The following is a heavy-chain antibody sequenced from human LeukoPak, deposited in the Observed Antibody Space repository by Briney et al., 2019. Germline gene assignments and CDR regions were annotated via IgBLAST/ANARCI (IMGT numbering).Heavy chain of an antibody. Sequence: ASVKVSCKASGYTFTSFGFSWVRQAPGQGLEWMGWISAYNGHTNYAQNLQGRVTLTTDTSTSTVYMELTSLRSDDTAVYYCARDQVVGAIAGTFDNWGQGTLVTVSS. J-gene: IGHJ4*02. D-gene: IGHD1-26*01. CDR2: ISAYNGHT. V-gene: IGHV1-18*01. CDR1: GYTFTSFG. CDR3: ARDQVVGAIAGTFDN.